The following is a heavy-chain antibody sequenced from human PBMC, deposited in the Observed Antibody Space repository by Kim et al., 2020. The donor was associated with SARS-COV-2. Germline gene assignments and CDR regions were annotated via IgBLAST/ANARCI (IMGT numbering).Heavy chain of an antibody. J-gene: IGHJ4*02. Sequence: ASVKVSCKASGYTFTRYGISWVRQAPGQGLEWMGWIGARNADTLYAQKFQGRVTMTTDTSTSTASLELRSLRSDDTAIYYCARSDYGDHLRGFDYWGQGT. D-gene: IGHD4-17*01. CDR1: GYTFTRYG. V-gene: IGHV1-18*01. CDR2: IGARNADT. CDR3: ARSDYGDHLRGFDY.